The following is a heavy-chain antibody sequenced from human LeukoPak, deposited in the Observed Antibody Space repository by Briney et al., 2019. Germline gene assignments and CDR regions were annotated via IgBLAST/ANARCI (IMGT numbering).Heavy chain of an antibody. CDR3: AREGRSSWSFDY. CDR1: GFTFSSYG. Sequence: GGSLRLSCAASGFTFSSYGMHWVRQAPGKGLEWVAVIWYDGSNKYYADSVKGRFTISRDNSKNTLYLQMNSPRAEDTAVYYCAREGRSSWSFDYWGQGTLVTVSS. V-gene: IGHV3-33*01. D-gene: IGHD6-13*01. CDR2: IWYDGSNK. J-gene: IGHJ4*02.